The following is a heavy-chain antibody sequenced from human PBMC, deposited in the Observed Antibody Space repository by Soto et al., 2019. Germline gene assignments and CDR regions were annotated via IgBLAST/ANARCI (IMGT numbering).Heavy chain of an antibody. CDR2: SYYSGST. J-gene: IGHJ4*02. CDR3: ARHGSGSYHDNSGHYYDY. V-gene: IGHV4-59*08. D-gene: IGHD3-22*01. CDR1: GGSISSYY. Sequence: SETLSLTCTVSGGSISSYYWSWIRQPPGKGLGWIGYSYYSGSTNYNPSLKSRVTISVDTSKNQFSLKLSSVTAADTAVYYCARHGSGSYHDNSGHYYDYWGQGTLVTDSS.